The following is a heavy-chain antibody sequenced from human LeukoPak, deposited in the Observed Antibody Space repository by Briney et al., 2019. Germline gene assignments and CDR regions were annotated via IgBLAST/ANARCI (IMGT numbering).Heavy chain of an antibody. CDR2: IKYKADGGTI. Sequence: GLSVRLACAASGFTFSNAYMSWVRQAPGKGLEWVGRIKYKADGGTIDYAAPVKGRFTISRDDSRNTLYLQMNSLKIEDTAVYYCGTGPAFDVWGQGTLVTVSS. D-gene: IGHD3/OR15-3a*01. CDR3: GTGPAFDV. CDR1: GFTFSNAY. J-gene: IGHJ3*01. V-gene: IGHV3-15*01.